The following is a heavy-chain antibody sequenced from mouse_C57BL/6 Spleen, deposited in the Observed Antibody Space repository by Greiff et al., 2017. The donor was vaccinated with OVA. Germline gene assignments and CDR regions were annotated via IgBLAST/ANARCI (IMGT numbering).Heavy chain of an antibody. CDR3: ARYLVYYYGSSYVWYFDV. CDR2: IRNKANGYTT. J-gene: IGHJ1*03. CDR1: GFTFTDYY. V-gene: IGHV7-3*01. D-gene: IGHD1-1*01. Sequence: EVKLMESGGGLVQPGGSLSLSCAASGFTFTDYYMSWVRQPPGKALEWLGFIRNKANGYTTEYTASVKGRFTISRDNSQSILYLQMNAMRAEASAMYYCARYLVYYYGSSYVWYFDVWGTGTTVTVSS.